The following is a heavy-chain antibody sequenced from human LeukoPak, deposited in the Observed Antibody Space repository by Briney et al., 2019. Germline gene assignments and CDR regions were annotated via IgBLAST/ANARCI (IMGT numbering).Heavy chain of an antibody. CDR2: IYHSGST. CDR3: ARSDIIAVAY. Sequence: SETLSLTCTVSGYSISSGYYWGWIRQPPGKRLEWIGSIYHSGSTYYNPSLKSRVTISVDTSKNQFSLKLSSVTAADTAVYYCARSDIIAVAYWGQGTLVTVSS. V-gene: IGHV4-38-2*02. J-gene: IGHJ4*02. D-gene: IGHD6-19*01. CDR1: GYSISSGYY.